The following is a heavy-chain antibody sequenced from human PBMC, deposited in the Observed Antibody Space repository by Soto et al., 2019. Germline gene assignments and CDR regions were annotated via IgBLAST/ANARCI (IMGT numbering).Heavy chain of an antibody. J-gene: IGHJ6*03. CDR3: ALDIVVVPAAPHYYYMDV. CDR2: ISGSGGST. CDR1: GFTFSSYA. V-gene: IGHV3-23*01. D-gene: IGHD2-2*03. Sequence: EVQLLESGGGLVQPGGSLRLSCAASGFTFSSYAMSWVRQAPGKGLEWVSAISGSGGSTYYADSVKGRFTISRDNSKNTLYLQMNRLRAEDTAVYYCALDIVVVPAAPHYYYMDVWGKGTTVTVSS.